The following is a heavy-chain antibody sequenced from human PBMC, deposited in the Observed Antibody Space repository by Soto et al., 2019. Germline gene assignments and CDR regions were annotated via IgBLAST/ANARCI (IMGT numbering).Heavy chain of an antibody. CDR2: IIPLFGTA. CDR1: GGIFSSNT. D-gene: IGHD2-21*02. V-gene: IGHV1-69*06. CDR3: ASKAACGGDCYAFDS. Sequence: QVYLVQSGAEVKKPGSSVKISCKASGGIFSSNTINWVRQDAGQGLEWMGGIIPLFGTANYAEKFQGRVTIIADKSTKTEYMELTSLRSEDTAVYYCASKAACGGDCYAFDSWGQGTLVTVSS. J-gene: IGHJ4*02.